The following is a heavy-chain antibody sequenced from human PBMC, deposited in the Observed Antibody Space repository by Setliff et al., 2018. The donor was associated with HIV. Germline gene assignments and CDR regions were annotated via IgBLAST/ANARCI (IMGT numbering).Heavy chain of an antibody. CDR3: ARAKSLVRGVNYFDY. Sequence: SETLSLTCSVSGGSISSGSYYWSWIRQPAGKGLEWIGHIYTSGSSTYNPSLKSRVTISRDTSKNQFSLKLSSVTAADTAVYYCARAKSLVRGVNYFDYWGQGTLVTAPQ. D-gene: IGHD3-10*01. CDR1: GGSISSGSYY. CDR2: IYTSGSS. V-gene: IGHV4-61*09. J-gene: IGHJ4*02.